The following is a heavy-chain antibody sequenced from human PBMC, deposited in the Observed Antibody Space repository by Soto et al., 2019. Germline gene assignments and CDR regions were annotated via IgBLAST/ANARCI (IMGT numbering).Heavy chain of an antibody. Sequence: QVHLQQWGAGLLKPSETLSLTCAVDGGSFSGYHWTWIRQFPGKGLEWIGEIIHSGRDNYNPSLSGRVSLSIDPSKKQCSLKLTSVTASDTALYYCARRPPRGIGFGDYKGLEIWGRGTLVTVSS. V-gene: IGHV4-34*12. CDR3: ARRPPRGIGFGDYKGLEI. CDR2: IIHSGRD. D-gene: IGHD4-17*01. CDR1: GGSFSGYH. J-gene: IGHJ2*01.